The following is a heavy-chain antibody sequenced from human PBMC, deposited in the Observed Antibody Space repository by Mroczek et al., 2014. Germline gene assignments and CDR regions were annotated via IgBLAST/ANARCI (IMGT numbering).Heavy chain of an antibody. CDR3: AKDSLPHNYYGSGSYYDLL. Sequence: VQLQESGGGLVQPGGSLRLSCAASGFTFSSYAMSWVRQAPGKGLEWVSAISGSGGSTYYADSVKGRFTISRDNSKNTLYLQMNSLRAEDTAVYYCAKDSLPHNYYGSGSYYDLLGGQGTLVTVSS. J-gene: IGHJ4*02. D-gene: IGHD3-10*01. CDR1: GFTFSSYA. V-gene: IGHV3-23*01. CDR2: ISGSGGST.